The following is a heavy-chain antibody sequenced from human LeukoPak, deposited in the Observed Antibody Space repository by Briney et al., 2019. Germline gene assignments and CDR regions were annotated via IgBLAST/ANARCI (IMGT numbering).Heavy chain of an antibody. CDR3: AREMGAAARWFDP. D-gene: IGHD6-13*01. CDR2: IYHSGST. CDR1: GGSISSSNW. V-gene: IGHV4-4*02. Sequence: SGTLSLTCAVSGGSISSSNWWSWVRQPPGKGLEWIGEIYHSGSTNYNPSLKSRVTISVDKSKNQFSLKLSSVTAADTAVYYCAREMGAAARWFDPWGQGTLVTVSS. J-gene: IGHJ5*02.